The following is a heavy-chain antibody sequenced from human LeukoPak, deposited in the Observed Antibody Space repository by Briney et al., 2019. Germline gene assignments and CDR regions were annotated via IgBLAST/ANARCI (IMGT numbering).Heavy chain of an antibody. Sequence: PSETLSLTRGVSGGSITTTNFWGWVRQAPGQGLEWIGEIPLGGPPNYHSSLSSRVTISVDTSKNHRSLRLISVTAADTAVYYCARVSRNPGAYYYDRSGDYQPYYYGMDVWGQGTTVTVSS. CDR3: ARVSRNPGAYYYDRSGDYQPYYYGMDV. D-gene: IGHD3-22*01. CDR1: GGSITTTNF. CDR2: IPLGGPP. J-gene: IGHJ6*02. V-gene: IGHV4/OR15-8*01.